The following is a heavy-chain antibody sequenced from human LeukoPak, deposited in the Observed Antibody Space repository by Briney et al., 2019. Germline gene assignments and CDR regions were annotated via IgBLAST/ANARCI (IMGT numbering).Heavy chain of an antibody. CDR3: ARVVGATEIREYYFDY. CDR1: GGSISSGGYS. J-gene: IGHJ4*02. CDR2: IYHSGST. V-gene: IGHV4-30-2*01. Sequence: SQTLSLTCAVSGGSISSGGYSWSWIRQPPGKGLERIGYIYHSGSTYYNPSLKSRVTISVDRSKNQFSLKLSSVTAADTAVYYCARVVGATEIREYYFDYWGQGTLVTVSS. D-gene: IGHD1-26*01.